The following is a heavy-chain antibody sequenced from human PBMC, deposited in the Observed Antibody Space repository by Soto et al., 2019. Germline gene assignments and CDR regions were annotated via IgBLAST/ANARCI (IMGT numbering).Heavy chain of an antibody. V-gene: IGHV1-2*04. J-gene: IGHJ6*02. CDR1: GYTFTGYY. CDR3: ARDLVKYSYDSSGPQFPNRLEYYYYGMDV. D-gene: IGHD3-22*01. Sequence: ASVKVSCKASGYTFTGYYMHWVRQAPGQGLEWMGWINPNSGGTNYAQKFQGWVTMTRDTSISTAYMELSRLRSDDTAVYYCARDLVKYSYDSSGPQFPNRLEYYYYGMDVWGQGTKVTVSS. CDR2: INPNSGGT.